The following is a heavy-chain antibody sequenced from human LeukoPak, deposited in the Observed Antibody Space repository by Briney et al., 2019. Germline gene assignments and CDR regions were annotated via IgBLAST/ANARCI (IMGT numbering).Heavy chain of an antibody. Sequence: SETLSLTCTVSGGSISSYYWSWIRQPPGKGLEWIGYIYYSGSTNYNPSLKSRVTISVDTSKNQFSLKLSSVTAADTAVYYCARGSYVRSGSYYQPLDAFDIWGQGTMVTVSS. CDR2: IYYSGST. D-gene: IGHD3-10*01. J-gene: IGHJ3*02. V-gene: IGHV4-59*12. CDR3: ARGSYVRSGSYYQPLDAFDI. CDR1: GGSISSYY.